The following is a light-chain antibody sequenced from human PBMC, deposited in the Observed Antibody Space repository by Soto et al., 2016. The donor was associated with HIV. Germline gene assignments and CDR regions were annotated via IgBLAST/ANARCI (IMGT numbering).Light chain of an antibody. Sequence: DIQMTQSPSSLSASVGDRVTITCRASQGISNYLAWYQQKPGKAPKLLMSQASILETGVPSRFSGSGSGTEFTLTISSLQPEDFATYYCQQYDDYPYTFGQGDQSWR. J-gene: IGKJ2*01. CDR1: QGISNY. CDR2: QAS. CDR3: QQYDDYPYT. V-gene: IGKV1-16*01.